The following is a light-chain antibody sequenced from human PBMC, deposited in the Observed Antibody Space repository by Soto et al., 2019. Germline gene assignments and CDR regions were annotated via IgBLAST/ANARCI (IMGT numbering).Light chain of an antibody. CDR2: DSY. J-gene: IGKJ1*01. CDR1: QSVSNN. Sequence: EIALTQSPATRSSSPGERATLSCRASQSVSNNLAWYRQEPGQAHTLLLYDSYNRAAGIQARFSGSGSGTDFTLTVRSLEPEDFVVYYCQQRSDWPWTFGQGTKVDIK. CDR3: QQRSDWPWT. V-gene: IGKV3-11*01.